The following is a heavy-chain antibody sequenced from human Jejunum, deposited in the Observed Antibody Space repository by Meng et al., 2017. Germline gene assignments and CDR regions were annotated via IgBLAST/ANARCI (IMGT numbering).Heavy chain of an antibody. J-gene: IGHJ1*01. CDR3: ARGPWDSSGWPEYFQH. Sequence: RQLQESGPGLVKPSETLSLACIVSGGSISSTSYYWAWIRQPPGMGLEWIGSIYYGGSTYYNPSLKSRVTISVDTSKNQFSLKLSSVTAADTAVYYCARGPWDSSGWPEYFQHWGQGTLVTVSS. D-gene: IGHD6-19*01. V-gene: IGHV4-39*07. CDR2: IYYGGST. CDR1: GGSISSTSYY.